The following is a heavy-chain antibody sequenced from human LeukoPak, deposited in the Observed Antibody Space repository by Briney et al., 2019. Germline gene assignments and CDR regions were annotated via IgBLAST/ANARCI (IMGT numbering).Heavy chain of an antibody. J-gene: IGHJ4*02. D-gene: IGHD3-22*01. Sequence: PSETLSLTCTVSGYSISSGYYWGWIRQPPGKGPEWIGSIYHSGSTYYNPSLKSRVTISVDTSKNQFSLKLSSVTAADTAVYYCARDDSSGYYVDYWGQGTLVTVSS. CDR3: ARDDSSGYYVDY. CDR2: IYHSGST. V-gene: IGHV4-38-2*02. CDR1: GYSISSGYY.